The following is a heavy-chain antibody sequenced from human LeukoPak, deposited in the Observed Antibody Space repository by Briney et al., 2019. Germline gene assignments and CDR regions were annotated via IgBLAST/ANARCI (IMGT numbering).Heavy chain of an antibody. CDR3: ARAVPPSWIQLWFAPNWFDP. CDR1: GGSFSGYY. Sequence: TSSETLSLTGAVYGGSFSGYYWSWIREPPGKGLEGIGEINHSGSTNYNPSLKSRVTISVDTSKNQFSLKLSSVTAADTAVYYCARAVPPSWIQLWFAPNWFDPWGQGTLVTVSS. CDR2: INHSGST. J-gene: IGHJ5*02. D-gene: IGHD5-18*01. V-gene: IGHV4-34*01.